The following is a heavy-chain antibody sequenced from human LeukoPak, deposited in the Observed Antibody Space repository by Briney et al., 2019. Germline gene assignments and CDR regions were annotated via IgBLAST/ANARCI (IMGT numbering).Heavy chain of an antibody. CDR2: IYYSGST. D-gene: IGHD5-12*01. J-gene: IGHJ4*02. Sequence: SETLSLTCTVSGGSISSYYWSWIRQPPGKGLGWIGYIYYSGSTNYNPSLKSRVTISVDTSKNQFSLKLSSVTAADTAVYYCARAHYNYSRNFDYWGQGTLVTVSS. V-gene: IGHV4-59*01. CDR3: ARAHYNYSRNFDY. CDR1: GGSISSYY.